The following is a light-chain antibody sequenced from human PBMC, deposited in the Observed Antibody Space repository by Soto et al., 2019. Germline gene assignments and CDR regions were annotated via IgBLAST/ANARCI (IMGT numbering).Light chain of an antibody. CDR2: AAS. V-gene: IGKV3-20*01. J-gene: IGKJ2*01. CDR3: QQYGTSPPYT. CDR1: RSVSSSN. Sequence: EIVLTQSPVTLSLSPGERATLSCRASRSVSSSNLAWYQQKPGQAPRLLIYAASSRATGIPDRFSGSGSGADFTLTISRLEPVDFGVYYCQQYGTSPPYTFGQGTKVEIK.